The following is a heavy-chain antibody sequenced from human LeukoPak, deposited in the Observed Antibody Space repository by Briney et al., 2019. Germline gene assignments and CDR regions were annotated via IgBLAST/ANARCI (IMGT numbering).Heavy chain of an antibody. CDR1: GGSFSGYY. CDR2: INHSGST. J-gene: IGHJ4*02. CDR3: ARHASSGWYGLKLYYFDY. V-gene: IGHV4-34*01. D-gene: IGHD6-19*01. Sequence: SETLSLTCAVYGGSFSGYYWSWIRQPPGKGLEWIGEINHSGSTNYNPSLKSRVTISVDTSKNQFSLKLSSVTAADTAVYYCARHASSGWYGLKLYYFDYWGQGTLVTVSS.